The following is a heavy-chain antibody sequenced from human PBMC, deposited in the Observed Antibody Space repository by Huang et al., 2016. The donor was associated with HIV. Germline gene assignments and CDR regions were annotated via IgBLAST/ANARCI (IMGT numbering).Heavy chain of an antibody. CDR2: LRSKDNSEAS. D-gene: IGHD3-22*01. V-gene: IGHV3-49*05. CDR3: TSVTVYPHYYDGSGFYFDY. Sequence: VQFVESGGGLFKPGRSLRLSCTASGFTFGNYGMSWFRQAQRKGMGWEGILRSKDNSEASEYTASVKGIFTSSRDESKSIEYPPMNSLKHEATALYYCTSVTVYPHYYDGSGFYFDYLGQGTLVTVSS. J-gene: IGHJ4*02. CDR1: GFTFGNYG.